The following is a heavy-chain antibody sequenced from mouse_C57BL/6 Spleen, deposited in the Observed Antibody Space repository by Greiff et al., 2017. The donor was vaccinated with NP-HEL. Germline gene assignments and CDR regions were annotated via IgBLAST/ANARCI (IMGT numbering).Heavy chain of an antibody. CDR1: GFTFSSYT. D-gene: IGHD3-2*02. Sequence: EVKVVESGGGLVKPGGSLKLSCAASGFTFSSYTMSWVRQTPEKRLEWVATISGGGGNTYYPDSVKGRFTISRDNAKNTLYLQMSSLRSEDTALYYCARRSGYGYFDYWGQGTTLTVSS. CDR3: ARRSGYGYFDY. J-gene: IGHJ2*01. CDR2: ISGGGGNT. V-gene: IGHV5-9*01.